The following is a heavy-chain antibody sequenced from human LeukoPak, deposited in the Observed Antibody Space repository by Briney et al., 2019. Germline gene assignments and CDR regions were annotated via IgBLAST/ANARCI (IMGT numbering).Heavy chain of an antibody. V-gene: IGHV4-38-2*02. CDR3: ARGYSYGLEVLDY. CDR1: GYSISSGYY. J-gene: IGHJ4*02. D-gene: IGHD5-18*01. Sequence: SETLSLTCTVSGYSISSGYYWGWIRQPPGKGLEWIGSIYHSGSTYYNPSLKSRVTISVDTSKNQFSLKLSSVTAADTAVYYCARGYSYGLEVLDYWGQGTLVTVSS. CDR2: IYHSGST.